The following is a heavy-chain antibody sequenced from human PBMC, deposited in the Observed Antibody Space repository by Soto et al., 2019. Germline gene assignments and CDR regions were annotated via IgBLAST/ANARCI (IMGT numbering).Heavy chain of an antibody. CDR3: VRDLYGSGSYYTYH. CDR2: LSPYNGKT. D-gene: IGHD3-10*01. J-gene: IGHJ1*01. V-gene: IGHV1-18*01. Sequence: GASVKVSCQASGYIFIAYGISWVPQAPGQGLEWMGRLSPYNGKTNYAQNLQGRVTMTTDTSTPTAYMELRSLRSDDTAVYYCVRDLYGSGSYYTYHWG. CDR1: GYIFIAYG.